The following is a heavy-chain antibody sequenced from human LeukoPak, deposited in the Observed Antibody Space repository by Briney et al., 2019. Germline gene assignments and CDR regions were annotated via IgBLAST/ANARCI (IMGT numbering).Heavy chain of an antibody. CDR2: IYYSGST. J-gene: IGHJ4*02. Sequence: SETLSLTCTVSGGSISSSSYYWGWIRQPPGKGLEWIGSIYYSGSTYYNPSLKSRVTISVDTSKNQFSLKLSSVTAADTAVYYCARLSSSFHFDYWGQETLVTVSS. CDR3: ARLSSSFHFDY. D-gene: IGHD6-6*01. CDR1: GGSISSSSYY. V-gene: IGHV4-39*01.